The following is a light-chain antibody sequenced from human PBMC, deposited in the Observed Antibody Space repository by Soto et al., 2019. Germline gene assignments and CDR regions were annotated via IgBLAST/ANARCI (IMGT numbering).Light chain of an antibody. V-gene: IGLV1-40*01. Sequence: QSVLTQPPSVSGAPGQRVTISCTGSSSNIGAGYDVHWYQQLPGTAPKLLIYGNSNRPSGVPDRFSGSKSGTSASLAITGLQXEDEADYYCQSYDSSLSXSNVXXXGXXKLTVL. CDR3: QSYDSSLSXSNVX. J-gene: IGLJ2*01. CDR2: GNS. CDR1: SSNIGAGYD.